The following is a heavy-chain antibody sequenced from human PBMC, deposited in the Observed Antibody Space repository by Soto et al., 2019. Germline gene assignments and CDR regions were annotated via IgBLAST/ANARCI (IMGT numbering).Heavy chain of an antibody. Sequence: SETLSLTCTVSGGSIFSDDWTWIRQPPGKGLEWIGYISRGGSSRYAPSLKGRVTFSTDTSKNQVSLKLTYVTVADTAMYYCARGSTDSYPGSRIFDFWGRGTLVTVSS. CDR1: GGSIFSDD. CDR2: ISRGGSS. J-gene: IGHJ4*02. CDR3: ARGSTDSYPGSRIFDF. V-gene: IGHV4-59*01. D-gene: IGHD3-10*01.